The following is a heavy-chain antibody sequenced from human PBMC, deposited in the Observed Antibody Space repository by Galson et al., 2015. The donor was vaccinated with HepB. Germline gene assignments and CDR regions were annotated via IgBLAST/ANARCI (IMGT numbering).Heavy chain of an antibody. Sequence: SVKVSCKVSGYTLTELSMHWVRQAPGKGLEWMGGFDPEDGETIYAQKFQGRVTMTEDTSTDTAYMELSSLRSEDTAVYYCATDPLSMIGAFDIWGQGTMVTVSS. D-gene: IGHD3-22*01. J-gene: IGHJ3*02. CDR1: GYTLTELS. V-gene: IGHV1-24*01. CDR3: ATDPLSMIGAFDI. CDR2: FDPEDGET.